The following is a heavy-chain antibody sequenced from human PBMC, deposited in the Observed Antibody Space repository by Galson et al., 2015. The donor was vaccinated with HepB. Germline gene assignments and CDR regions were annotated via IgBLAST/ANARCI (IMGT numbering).Heavy chain of an antibody. CDR2: INPNSGGT. D-gene: IGHD6-19*01. V-gene: IGHV1-2*04. Sequence: SVKVSCKASGYTFTGYYMHWVRQAPGQGLEWMGWINPNSGGTNYAQKFQGWVTMTRDTSISTAYMELSRLRSDDTAVYYCARGHEEPSRARNTYWQWLVLAYNWFDPWGQGTLVTVSS. CDR3: ARGHEEPSRARNTYWQWLVLAYNWFDP. J-gene: IGHJ5*02. CDR1: GYTFTGYY.